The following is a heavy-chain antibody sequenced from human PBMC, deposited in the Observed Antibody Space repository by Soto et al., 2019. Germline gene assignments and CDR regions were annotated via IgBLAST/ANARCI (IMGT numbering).Heavy chain of an antibody. D-gene: IGHD3-10*01. CDR2: IYYSGST. V-gene: IGHV4-59*01. CDR1: GGSISSYY. Sequence: QVQLQESGPGLVKPSETLSLTCTVSGGSISSYYWSWIRQPPGKGLEWIGYIYYSGSTNYNPSLKSRVTISVDTSKNQFSLKLSSVTAADTAVYYCARGGMVRAFRGFWFDPWGQGTLVTVSS. CDR3: ARGGMVRAFRGFWFDP. J-gene: IGHJ5*02.